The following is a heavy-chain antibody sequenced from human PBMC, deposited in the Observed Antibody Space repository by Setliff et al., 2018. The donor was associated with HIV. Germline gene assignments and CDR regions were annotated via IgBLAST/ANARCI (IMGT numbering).Heavy chain of an antibody. D-gene: IGHD5-12*01. CDR3: ARVVPREVAPGGFDI. CDR2: IYYSGST. V-gene: IGHV4-38-2*01. CDR1: GYSVSSGYY. J-gene: IGHJ3*02. Sequence: KLPETLSLTCAVSGYSVSSGYYWGWIRQPPGKGLEWIASIYYSGSTYYAPSLKSRVTISVDTSKNQFSLKLTSVTAADTAVYFCARVVPREVAPGGFDIWGQGTMVTVS.